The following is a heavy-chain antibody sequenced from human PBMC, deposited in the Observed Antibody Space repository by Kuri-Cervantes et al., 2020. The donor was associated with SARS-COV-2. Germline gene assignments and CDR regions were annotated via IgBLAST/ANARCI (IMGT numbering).Heavy chain of an antibody. CDR2: IIPIFGTA. CDR1: GDIFSSHA. D-gene: IGHD3-16*01. CDR3: ARDRGIMITFGGVDQYYYGMDV. V-gene: IGHV1-69*13. Sequence: SVKVSCKASGDIFSSHAISWVRQAPGQGLEWMGGIIPIFGTANYAQKFQGRVTITADESTSTAYMELSSLRSEDTAVYYCARDRGIMITFGGVDQYYYGMDVWGQGTTVTVSS. J-gene: IGHJ6*02.